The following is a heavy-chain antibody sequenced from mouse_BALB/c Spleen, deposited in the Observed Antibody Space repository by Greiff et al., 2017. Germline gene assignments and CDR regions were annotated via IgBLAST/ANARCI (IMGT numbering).Heavy chain of an antibody. CDR2: ISSGGSYT. D-gene: IGHD3-1*01. CDR1: GFTFSSYA. V-gene: IGHV5-9-4*01. CDR3: ARNRAGTVFAY. J-gene: IGHJ3*01. Sequence: EVQVVESGGGLVKPGGSLKLSCAASGFTFSSYAMSWVRQSPEKRLEWVAEISSGGSYTYYPDTVTGRFTISRDNAKNTLYLEMSSLRSEDTAMYYCARNRAGTVFAYWGQGTLVTVSA.